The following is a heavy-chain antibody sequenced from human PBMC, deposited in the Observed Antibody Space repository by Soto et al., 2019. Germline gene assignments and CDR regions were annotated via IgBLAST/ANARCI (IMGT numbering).Heavy chain of an antibody. CDR2: IYYSGST. Sequence: PSETLYLTCTVSGGCISSYYWSWIRQPPGKGLEWIGYIYYSGSTNYNPSLKSRVTISVDTSKNQFSLKLSSVTAADTAVYYCASLNDYGDYIDYWGQGTLVTVSS. CDR3: ASLNDYGDYIDY. CDR1: GGCISSYY. D-gene: IGHD4-17*01. V-gene: IGHV4-59*08. J-gene: IGHJ4*02.